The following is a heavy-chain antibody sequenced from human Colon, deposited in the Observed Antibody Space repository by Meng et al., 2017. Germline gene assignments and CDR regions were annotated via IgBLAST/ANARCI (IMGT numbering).Heavy chain of an antibody. Sequence: QVGGSGGGAVQPGGSLILSCEASGFTFGGHWMTWVRQAPGKGLEWVANIKEDGSEKNYVDSVKGRFTITRDNAKNSLYLQMDSLRAEDTAVYYCARDRTSGNWGQGTLVTVSS. V-gene: IGHV3-7*01. CDR2: IKEDGSEK. J-gene: IGHJ4*02. CDR1: GFTFGGHW. CDR3: ARDRTSGN. D-gene: IGHD1-26*01.